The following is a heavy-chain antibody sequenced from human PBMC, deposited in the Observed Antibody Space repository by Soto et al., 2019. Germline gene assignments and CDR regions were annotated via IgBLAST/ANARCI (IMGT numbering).Heavy chain of an antibody. J-gene: IGHJ4*02. V-gene: IGHV1-3*01. CDR2: INAGNGNT. Sequence: ASVKVSCKASGYTFTRYAMHWVSQAPGQRLEWMGWINAGNGNTKYSQKFQGRVTITRDTSASTAYMELSSLRSEDTAVYYCARNWYSSGWPLDYWGQGTLVTVSS. CDR3: ARNWYSSGWPLDY. D-gene: IGHD6-19*01. CDR1: GYTFTRYA.